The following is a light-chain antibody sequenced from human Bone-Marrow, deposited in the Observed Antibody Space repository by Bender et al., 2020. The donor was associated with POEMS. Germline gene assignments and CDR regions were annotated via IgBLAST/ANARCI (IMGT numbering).Light chain of an antibody. V-gene: IGLV2-23*02. CDR2: DVS. Sequence: QSALTQPPSASGSPGQSVTISCTGTSSDIGTYNFVSWYQQHPGKAPKLIIYDVSDRPSGVSIRFSGSKSGNTASLTISGLQAEDEADYYCCSYAGSRTLVFGGGTKLTVL. CDR1: SSDIGTYNF. CDR3: CSYAGSRTLV. J-gene: IGLJ3*02.